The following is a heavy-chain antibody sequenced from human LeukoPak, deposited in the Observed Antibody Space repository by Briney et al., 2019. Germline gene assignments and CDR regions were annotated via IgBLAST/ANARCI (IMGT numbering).Heavy chain of an antibody. CDR2: VYPGDSET. Sequence: GESLNISCKGSGYKFTNYWIGWVRQMPGKGLEWMGIVYPGDSETRYSPSFQGQVTISADKSIGTAYLQWSSLKASDTAMFYCARHSSDGSIDYWGQGTLVTVSS. CDR3: ARHSSDGSIDY. J-gene: IGHJ4*02. CDR1: GYKFTNYW. D-gene: IGHD6-25*01. V-gene: IGHV5-51*01.